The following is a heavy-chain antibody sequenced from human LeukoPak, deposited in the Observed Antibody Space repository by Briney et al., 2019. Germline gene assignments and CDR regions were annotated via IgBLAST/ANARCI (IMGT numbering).Heavy chain of an antibody. D-gene: IGHD2-2*01. CDR1: GGTFSSYA. V-gene: IGHV1-69*06. Sequence: SVKVSCKASGGTFSSYAISWVRQAPGQGLEWMGGIIPIFGTANHAQKFQGRVTITADKSTSTAYMELSSLRSEDTAVYYCARGGVVPAARNWFDPWGQGTLVTVSS. CDR3: ARGGVVPAARNWFDP. J-gene: IGHJ5*02. CDR2: IIPIFGTA.